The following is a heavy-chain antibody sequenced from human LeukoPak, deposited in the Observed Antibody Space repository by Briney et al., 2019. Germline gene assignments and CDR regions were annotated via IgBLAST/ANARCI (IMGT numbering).Heavy chain of an antibody. CDR1: GFTLSRYG. CDR2: IRYDGVNK. CDR3: ARGTSYYYGMDV. V-gene: IGHV3-30*02. D-gene: IGHD1-1*01. J-gene: IGHJ6*02. Sequence: PGGSLRLSCAASGFTLSRYGIHWVRQAPGKGLEWVAFIRYDGVNKYYADSVKGRFTISRDNSENTLYLQMNSLRAEDTAVYYCARGTSYYYGMDVWGQGTTVTVSS.